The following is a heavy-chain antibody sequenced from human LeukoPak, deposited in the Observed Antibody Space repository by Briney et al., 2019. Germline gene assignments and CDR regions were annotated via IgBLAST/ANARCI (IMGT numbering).Heavy chain of an antibody. V-gene: IGHV3-73*01. Sequence: GGCLRLSCAASGFTFSGSAMHWVRQASGKGLEWVGRIRSKANSYATAYAASVKGRFTISRDDSKNTAYLQMNSLKTEDTAVYYCTTSGSYTTYGMDVWGQGTTVTVSS. D-gene: IGHD1-26*01. J-gene: IGHJ6*02. CDR2: IRSKANSYAT. CDR1: GFTFSGSA. CDR3: TTSGSYTTYGMDV.